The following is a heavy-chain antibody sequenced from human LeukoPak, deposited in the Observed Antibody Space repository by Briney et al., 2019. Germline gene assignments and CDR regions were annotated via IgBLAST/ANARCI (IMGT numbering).Heavy chain of an antibody. Sequence: KPSETLSLTCAVYGGSFSGYYWSWIRQPPGKGLEWIGEINHSGSTNYNPSLKSRVTISVDTSKNQFSLKLSSVTAADTAVHYCARKNYDYVWGSYRPMGNYFDYWGQGTLVTVSS. J-gene: IGHJ4*02. CDR3: ARKNYDYVWGSYRPMGNYFDY. V-gene: IGHV4-34*01. CDR2: INHSGST. CDR1: GGSFSGYY. D-gene: IGHD3-16*02.